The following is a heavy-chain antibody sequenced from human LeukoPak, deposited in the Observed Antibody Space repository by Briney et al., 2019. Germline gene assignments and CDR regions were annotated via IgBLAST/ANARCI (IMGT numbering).Heavy chain of an antibody. CDR1: GGSISSYY. D-gene: IGHD1-26*01. Sequence: SETLSLTCTVSGGSISSYYWSWIRQPAGKGLEWIGRIYTSGSTNYNPSLKGRVTMSVDTSKNQFSLKLSSVTAADTAVYYCARGIVGATRTYFDYWGQGTLVTVSS. J-gene: IGHJ4*02. CDR2: IYTSGST. V-gene: IGHV4-4*07. CDR3: ARGIVGATRTYFDY.